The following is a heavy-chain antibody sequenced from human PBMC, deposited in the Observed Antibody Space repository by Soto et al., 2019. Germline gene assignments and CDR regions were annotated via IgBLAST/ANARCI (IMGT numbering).Heavy chain of an antibody. CDR1: GGSISSGDYS. J-gene: IGHJ4*02. CDR3: ARGNGIASRPADY. CDR2: IYRSGTT. V-gene: IGHV4-30-2*01. D-gene: IGHD6-13*01. Sequence: PSETLSLTCTVSGGSISSGDYSWSWIRQPPGKGLEWIGYIYRSGTTYYNPSLKSRVTISEDASKNQFSLKLSSVTAADTAVYYCARGNGIASRPADYWGQGTLVTVSS.